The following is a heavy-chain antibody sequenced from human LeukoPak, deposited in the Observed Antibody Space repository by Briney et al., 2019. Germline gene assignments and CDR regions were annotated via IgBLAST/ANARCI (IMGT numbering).Heavy chain of an antibody. V-gene: IGHV3-7*01. Sequence: GGSLRLSCAASGFTFSSNWMSWVRQAPGKGLEWVANIKEDGSEKYYVDSVKGRFTISRDNAKNSLYLQMNSLRAEDTAVYYCARDFCSSTSCFYDPWGQGTLVTVSS. CDR3: ARDFCSSTSCFYDP. CDR2: IKEDGSEK. D-gene: IGHD2-2*01. J-gene: IGHJ5*02. CDR1: GFTFSSNW.